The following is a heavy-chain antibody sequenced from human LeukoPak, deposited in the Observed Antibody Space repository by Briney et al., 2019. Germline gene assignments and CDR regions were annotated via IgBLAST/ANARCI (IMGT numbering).Heavy chain of an antibody. CDR1: GFTFSSYS. J-gene: IGHJ4*02. CDR3: ARAPHGDYLDY. D-gene: IGHD4-17*01. CDR2: ISSSSSYI. Sequence: GGSLRLSCAASGFTFSSYSMNWVRLAPGKGLEWVSSISSSSSYIYYADSVKGRFTISRDNAKNSLYLQMNSLRAEDTAVYYCARAPHGDYLDYWGQGTLVTVSS. V-gene: IGHV3-21*01.